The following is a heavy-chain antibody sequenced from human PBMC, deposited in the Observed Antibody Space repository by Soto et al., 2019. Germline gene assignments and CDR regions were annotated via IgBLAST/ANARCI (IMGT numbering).Heavy chain of an antibody. J-gene: IGHJ4*02. CDR2: INHSGSS. CDR3: TRGLFSGSSYSGSWYYFDS. D-gene: IGHD1-26*01. Sequence: SETLSLTCAVSGGSLSGYLWTWTRQSPGKGLQWIGQINHSGSSIYNPSLKNRVTISTMSNNKFSLELSSVTAADTAVYYCTRGLFSGSSYSGSWYYFDSWGQGTMVTVS. V-gene: IGHV4-34*01. CDR1: GGSLSGYL.